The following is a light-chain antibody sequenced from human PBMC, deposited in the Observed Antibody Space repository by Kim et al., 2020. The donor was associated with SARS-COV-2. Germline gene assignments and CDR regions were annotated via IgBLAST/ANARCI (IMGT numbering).Light chain of an antibody. J-gene: IGKJ4*01. CDR3: QQSYSTPPH. CDR1: QSISSY. V-gene: IGKV1-39*01. Sequence: DIQMTQSPSSLSASVGDRVTITCRVSQSISSYLNWYQQKPGKAPKLLIYAASSLQSGVPSRFSGSGSGTDFTLTISSLQPEDFATYYCQQSYSTPPHFGGGTKVDIK. CDR2: AAS.